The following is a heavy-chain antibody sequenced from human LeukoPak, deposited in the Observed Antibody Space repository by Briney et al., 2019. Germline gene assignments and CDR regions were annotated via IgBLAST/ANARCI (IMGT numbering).Heavy chain of an antibody. D-gene: IGHD2-2*01. J-gene: IGHJ4*02. Sequence: ASVKVSCTAFGYTFTGYYMHWVRQAPGQGLEWMGWINPSSGGTNYAQKFQGRVTMTRDTSIRTAYMELSRLRSDDTAMYYCARDVYCSSTSCQDYWGQGTLVTVSS. CDR1: GYTFTGYY. CDR3: ARDVYCSSTSCQDY. CDR2: INPSSGGT. V-gene: IGHV1-2*02.